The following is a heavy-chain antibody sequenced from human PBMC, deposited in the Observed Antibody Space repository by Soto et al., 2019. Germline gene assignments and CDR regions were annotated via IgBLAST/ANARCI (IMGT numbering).Heavy chain of an antibody. D-gene: IGHD3-22*01. V-gene: IGHV3-11*01. CDR2: ISISGTTV. Sequence: QVQLVESGGGLVKPGGSLRLSCAASGFTLSDYYMTWIRQAPGKGLEWVSDISISGTTVHYAGSVRGRFTISRDNAKNERGRQRNTLRAEDPAVDYWARFRGDGHYNFWGQGTLVTVSS. CDR1: GFTLSDYY. J-gene: IGHJ4*02. CDR3: ARFRGDGHYNF.